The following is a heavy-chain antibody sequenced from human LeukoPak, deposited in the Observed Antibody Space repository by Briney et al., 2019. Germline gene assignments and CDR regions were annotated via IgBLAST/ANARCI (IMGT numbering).Heavy chain of an antibody. D-gene: IGHD3-3*01. CDR1: GYTFTGYY. CDR2: INPNSGGT. J-gene: IGHJ4*02. CDR3: ARTKLGGLLRLLEWLGGGFDY. V-gene: IGHV1-2*06. Sequence: ASVKVSCKASGYTFTGYYMHWVRQAPGQGLEWMGRINPNSGGTNYAQKFQGRVTMTRDTSISTAYMELSRLRSDDTAVYYCARTKLGGLLRLLEWLGGGFDYWGQGTLVTVSS.